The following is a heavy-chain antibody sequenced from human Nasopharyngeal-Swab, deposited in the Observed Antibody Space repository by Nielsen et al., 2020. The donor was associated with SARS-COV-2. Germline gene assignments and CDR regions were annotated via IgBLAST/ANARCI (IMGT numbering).Heavy chain of an antibody. CDR3: ASWVFDY. Sequence: GSLRLSCAVYGGSFSGYYWSWIRQPPGKGLEWIGEINHSGSTNYNPSLKSRVTISVDTSKNQFSLKLSSVTAADTAVYYCASWVFDYWGQGTRVTVSS. CDR2: INHSGST. J-gene: IGHJ4*02. V-gene: IGHV4-34*01. D-gene: IGHD3-16*01. CDR1: GGSFSGYY.